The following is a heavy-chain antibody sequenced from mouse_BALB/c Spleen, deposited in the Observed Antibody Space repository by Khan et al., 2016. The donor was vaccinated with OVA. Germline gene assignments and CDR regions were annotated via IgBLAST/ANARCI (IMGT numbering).Heavy chain of an antibody. D-gene: IGHD4-1*01. CDR3: ADHLTGSCAY. Sequence: EVELVESGGDLVKPGGSLKLSCAASGFTFSSYSMSWVRQTPDKRLEWVASISSGGDYTYYPDSVKGRLTISRDNAKNTLYLQMSDLKSEDTAMYYCADHLTGSCAYWGQGTLVTVAA. CDR2: ISSGGDYT. V-gene: IGHV5-6*01. J-gene: IGHJ3*01. CDR1: GFTFSSYS.